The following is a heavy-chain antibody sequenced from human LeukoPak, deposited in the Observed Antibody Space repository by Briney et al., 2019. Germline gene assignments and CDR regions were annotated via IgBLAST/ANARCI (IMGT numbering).Heavy chain of an antibody. J-gene: IGHJ6*02. V-gene: IGHV3-7*03. Sequence: GGSLRLSCAASGFTFSNYWMTWVRQAPGKGLEWVANIKEDGSEKYYVDSVKGRFSISRDNAKNSLYLQMNSLRAEDTALYYCAKDTDSSGYSYYYYYGMDVWGQGTTVTVSS. D-gene: IGHD3-22*01. CDR2: IKEDGSEK. CDR1: GFTFSNYW. CDR3: AKDTDSSGYSYYYYYGMDV.